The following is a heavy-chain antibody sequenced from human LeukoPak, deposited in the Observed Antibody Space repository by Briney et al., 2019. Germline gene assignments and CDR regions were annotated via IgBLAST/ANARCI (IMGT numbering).Heavy chain of an antibody. Sequence: SETLSLTCTVSGYSISSGYYWGWIRQPPGKGLEWIGNIYHNGSTYYNPPLKSRVTISVDTSKNQFSLKLSSVTAADTAVYYCARVLDGGDAFDIWGQGTMVTVSS. CDR1: GYSISSGYY. CDR2: IYHNGST. CDR3: ARVLDGGDAFDI. V-gene: IGHV4-38-2*02. D-gene: IGHD2-15*01. J-gene: IGHJ3*02.